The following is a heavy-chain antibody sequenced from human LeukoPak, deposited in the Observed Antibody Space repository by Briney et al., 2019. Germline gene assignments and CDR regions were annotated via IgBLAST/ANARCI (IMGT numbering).Heavy chain of an antibody. D-gene: IGHD3-10*01. Sequence: SSETLSLTCADSGYSISSGYYWGWIRQPPGKGLEWIGSIYHSGSTYYNPSLKSRVTISVDTSKNQFSLKLSSVTAADTAVYYCARVDGSGSYARPDYWGQGTLVTVSS. CDR1: GYSISSGYY. V-gene: IGHV4-38-2*01. CDR2: IYHSGST. J-gene: IGHJ4*02. CDR3: ARVDGSGSYARPDY.